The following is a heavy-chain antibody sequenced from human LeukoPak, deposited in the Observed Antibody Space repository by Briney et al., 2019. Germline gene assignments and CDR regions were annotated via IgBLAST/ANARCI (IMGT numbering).Heavy chain of an antibody. J-gene: IGHJ4*02. D-gene: IGHD2-15*01. CDR3: AKDEWDCSGGSCYSAY. CDR1: GFTFSSYV. V-gene: IGHV3-23*01. Sequence: TGGSLRLSCAASGFTFSSYVMSWVRQAPGKGLEWVSAISGSGGSTYYADSVKGRFTISRDNSKNTLYLQMNSLRAEDTAVYYCAKDEWDCSGGSCYSAYWGQGTLVTVSS. CDR2: ISGSGGST.